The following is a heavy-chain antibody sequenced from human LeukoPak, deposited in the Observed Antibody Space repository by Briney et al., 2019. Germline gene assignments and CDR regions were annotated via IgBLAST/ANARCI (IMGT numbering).Heavy chain of an antibody. CDR2: INPSGGST. CDR3: AREGATVTTGFDY. Sequence: ATVNVSCKASGYTFTSYYMHWVRQAPGQGLEWMGIINPSGGSTSYAQKFQGRVTMTRDTSTSTVYMELSSLRSEDTAVYYCAREGATVTTGFDYWGQGTLVTVSS. CDR1: GYTFTSYY. D-gene: IGHD4-17*01. V-gene: IGHV1-46*01. J-gene: IGHJ4*02.